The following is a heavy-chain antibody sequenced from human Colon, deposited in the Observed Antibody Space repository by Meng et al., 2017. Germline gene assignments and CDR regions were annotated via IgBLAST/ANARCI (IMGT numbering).Heavy chain of an antibody. CDR2: IYYSGNT. Sequence: GSLRLSCTVSGGSVGSSRYYWSWIRQPPGKGLQWIGYIYYSGNTNYNPSIKSRVTLSVDTSKNQFSLKLNSVTAADTAVYYCARDLVGDNAFDIWGQGTMVTVSS. D-gene: IGHD3-10*01. V-gene: IGHV4-61*01. J-gene: IGHJ3*02. CDR3: ARDLVGDNAFDI. CDR1: GGSVGSSRYY.